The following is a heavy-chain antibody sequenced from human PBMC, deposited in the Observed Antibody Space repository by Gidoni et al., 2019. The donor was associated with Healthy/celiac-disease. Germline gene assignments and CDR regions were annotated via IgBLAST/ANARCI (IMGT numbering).Heavy chain of an antibody. V-gene: IGHV4-39*01. Sequence: QLQLQASGPGLVKPSETLSLTCTVSGGSISSSSYYWGWILEWIGRIYYSGSTYYNPSLKSRVTISVDTSKNQFSLKLSAVTAADTAVYYCARQGGSYSEYYFDYWGQGTLVTVSS. CDR2: IYYSGST. CDR3: ARQGGSYSEYYFDY. J-gene: IGHJ4*02. CDR1: GGSISSSSYY. D-gene: IGHD1-26*01.